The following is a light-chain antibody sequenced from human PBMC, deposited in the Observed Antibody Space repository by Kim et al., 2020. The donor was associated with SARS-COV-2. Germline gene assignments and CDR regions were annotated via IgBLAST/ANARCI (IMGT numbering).Light chain of an antibody. Sequence: DIQMTQSPSSLSASVGDRVTITCRASQGISTWLAWYQQKPGQAPKLLISDASRLQSGVPSRFTGSGFGTDFTLTISSLQPEDFATYYCQQSDSFPSFTFGQGTRLEIK. CDR2: DAS. J-gene: IGKJ5*01. CDR1: QGISTW. V-gene: IGKV1-12*02. CDR3: QQSDSFPSFT.